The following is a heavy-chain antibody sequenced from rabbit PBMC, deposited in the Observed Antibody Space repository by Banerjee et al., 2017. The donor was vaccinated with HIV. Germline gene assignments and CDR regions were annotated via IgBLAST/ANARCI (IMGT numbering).Heavy chain of an antibody. J-gene: IGHJ6*01. Sequence: QSLEESGGGLVKPGASLTLTCKASGFSFSSGYDMCWVRQAPGKGLEWIACIYPGSGSTYYASWAKGRFTISKTSSTTVTLQMTSLTAADTATYFCARSSGYAGDAYGPYTRLDLWGPGTLVTVS. D-gene: IGHD6-1*01. CDR1: GFSFSSGYD. CDR2: IYPGSGST. V-gene: IGHV1S40*01. CDR3: ARSSGYAGDAYGPYTRLDL.